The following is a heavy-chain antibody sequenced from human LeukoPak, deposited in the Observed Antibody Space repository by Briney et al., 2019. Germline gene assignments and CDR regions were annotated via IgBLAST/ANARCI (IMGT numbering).Heavy chain of an antibody. CDR2: IIPILGIA. CDR3: ARVLSLGIDWFDP. CDR1: GGTFSSYA. V-gene: IGHV1-69*04. Sequence: SVKVSCKASGGTFSSYAISWVRQAPGQGLEWMGRIIPILGIANYARKFQGRVTITADKSTSTAYMELSSLRSEDTAVYYCARVLSLGIDWFDPWGQGTLVTVSS. J-gene: IGHJ5*02. D-gene: IGHD7-27*01.